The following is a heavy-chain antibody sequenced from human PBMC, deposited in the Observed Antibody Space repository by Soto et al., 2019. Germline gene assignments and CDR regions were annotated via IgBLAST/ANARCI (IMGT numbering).Heavy chain of an antibody. D-gene: IGHD2-15*01. CDR3: AKDRVRPYCSGGSCYTDDP. V-gene: IGHV3-23*01. J-gene: IGHJ5*02. Sequence: EVQLLESGGGLVQPGGSLRLSCAASGFTFSSYAMSWVRQAPGKGLKWVSAISGSGGSTYYADSVKGRFTISRDNSKNTLYLQMNSLRAEDTAVYYCAKDRVRPYCSGGSCYTDDPWGQGTLVTVSS. CDR2: ISGSGGST. CDR1: GFTFSSYA.